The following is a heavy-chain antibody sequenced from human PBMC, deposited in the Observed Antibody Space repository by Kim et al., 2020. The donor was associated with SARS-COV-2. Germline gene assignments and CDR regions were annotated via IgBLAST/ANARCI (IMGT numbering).Heavy chain of an antibody. CDR3: SSSTVGAYFDY. Sequence: GGSLRLSCAVSGSSVRSSYMTWVRQAPGKGLEWVSAIHDAGSTYYADSVKGRFTISRDIPKDTLYLQMNSLRAEDTAVYYCSSSTVGAYFDYWGQGSLGT. CDR2: IHDAGST. V-gene: IGHV3-53*01. J-gene: IGHJ4*02. D-gene: IGHD1-26*01. CDR1: GSSVRSSY.